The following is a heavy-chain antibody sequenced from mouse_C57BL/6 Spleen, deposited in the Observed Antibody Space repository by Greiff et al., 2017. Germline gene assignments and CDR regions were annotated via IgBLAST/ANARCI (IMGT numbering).Heavy chain of an antibody. V-gene: IGHV1-61*01. CDR1: GYTFTSYW. CDR2: IYPSDSET. J-gene: IGHJ4*01. Sequence: QVQLQQPGPELVRPGSSVKLSCKASGYTFTSYWMDWVKQRPGQGLEWIGNIYPSDSETHYNQKFKDKATLTVDKSSSTAYMQLRSLTSEDSAVYYCARGDGYPYAMDYWGQGTSVTVSS. CDR3: ARGDGYPYAMDY. D-gene: IGHD2-3*01.